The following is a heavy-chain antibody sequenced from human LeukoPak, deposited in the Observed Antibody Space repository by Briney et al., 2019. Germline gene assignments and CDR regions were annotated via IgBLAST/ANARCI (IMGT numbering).Heavy chain of an antibody. CDR1: GGSISSYY. CDR3: ASLRGSGSYYIFDF. CDR2: IYYSGST. J-gene: IGHJ4*02. Sequence: SETPSLTCTVSGGSISSYYWSWIRQSPGKGLEWIAYIYYSGSTNYNPSLKSRVTISVDTSKNQFSLKLSSVTAADTAVYYRASLRGSGSYYIFDFWGQGTLVTVSP. D-gene: IGHD3-10*01. V-gene: IGHV4-59*01.